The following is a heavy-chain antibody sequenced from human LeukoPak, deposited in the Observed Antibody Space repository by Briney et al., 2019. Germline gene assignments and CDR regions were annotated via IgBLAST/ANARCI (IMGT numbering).Heavy chain of an antibody. CDR2: ISGSGGGT. Sequence: GGSLRLSCAASGFTFDDYAMHWVRQAPGKGLEWVSAISGSGGGTYYADSVKGRFTISRDNSKNMLFLQMNSLRAEDTAVYYCAKGRDSTSCYDNWGQGTLVTVSS. D-gene: IGHD2-2*01. J-gene: IGHJ4*02. CDR3: AKGRDSTSCYDN. V-gene: IGHV3-23*01. CDR1: GFTFDDYA.